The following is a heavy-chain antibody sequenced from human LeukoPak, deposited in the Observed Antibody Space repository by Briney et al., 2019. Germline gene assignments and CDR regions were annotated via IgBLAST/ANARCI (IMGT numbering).Heavy chain of an antibody. CDR2: ISSSSSYT. CDR1: GFTFSDYY. J-gene: IGHJ4*02. D-gene: IGHD6-19*01. Sequence: GGSLRLSCGASGFTFSDYYMSWLRQAPGKGLEWVSYISSSSSYTKYADSVKGRFKISRDNAKNSLYQQMNSLRAEDTAVYYCARGPSSGWPDYWGQGTLVTVSS. CDR3: ARGPSSGWPDY. V-gene: IGHV3-11*06.